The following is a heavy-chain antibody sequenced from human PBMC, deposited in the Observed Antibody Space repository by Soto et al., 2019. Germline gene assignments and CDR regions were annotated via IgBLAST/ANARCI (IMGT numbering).Heavy chain of an antibody. V-gene: IGHV4-59*01. CDR3: ARGAGRWLQLGYDY. CDR2: IYYSGST. Sequence: PSETLSLTCTVSGGSISSYYWSWIRQPPGKGLEWIGYIYYSGSTNYNPSLKSRVTISVDTSKNQFSLKLSSVTAADTAVYYCARGAGRWLQLGYDYWGQGTLVTVSS. CDR1: GGSISSYY. D-gene: IGHD5-12*01. J-gene: IGHJ4*02.